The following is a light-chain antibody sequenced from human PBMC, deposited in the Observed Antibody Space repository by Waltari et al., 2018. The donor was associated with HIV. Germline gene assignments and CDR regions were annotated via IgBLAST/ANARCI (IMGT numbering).Light chain of an antibody. CDR1: NNDIGGYNY. V-gene: IGLV2-14*01. CDR2: DVN. Sequence: QSALTQPASVSGSPGQSITISCAGTNNDIGGYNYVSCYHQPPGKAPKLIIYDVNQRPSGLSDRFSGSKSGDTASLTISGLQTEDEAEYYCSSYAGVNSWLFGSGTKLTVL. CDR3: SSYAGVNSWL. J-gene: IGLJ2*01.